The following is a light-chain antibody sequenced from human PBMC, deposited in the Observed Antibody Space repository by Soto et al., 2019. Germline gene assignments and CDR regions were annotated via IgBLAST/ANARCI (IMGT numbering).Light chain of an antibody. V-gene: IGKV1-5*03. CDR1: QSISSS. CDR2: KAS. J-gene: IGKJ4*01. Sequence: DIQMTQSPSTLSASVGDRVTITCRASQSISSSLAWYQQKTGKAPKLLIYKASSLESGVPSSFSGSGSGTEFTLTISSLQPDDFASYYCQQYKSYPVTFDGGTKVEIK. CDR3: QQYKSYPVT.